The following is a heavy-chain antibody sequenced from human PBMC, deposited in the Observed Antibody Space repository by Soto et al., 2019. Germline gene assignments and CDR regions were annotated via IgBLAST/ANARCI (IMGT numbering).Heavy chain of an antibody. Sequence: EVQLLESGGGLVQPGGSLRLSCAASGFTFSSYAMSWVRQAPGKGLEWVSAISGSGGSKYYADSVKGRFTISRDNSKNTLYLQMNSLRAEDTAVYYCAKARLPTVFYTGYFDYWGQGTLVTVSS. D-gene: IGHD4-17*01. J-gene: IGHJ4*02. CDR3: AKARLPTVFYTGYFDY. CDR1: GFTFSSYA. CDR2: ISGSGGSK. V-gene: IGHV3-23*01.